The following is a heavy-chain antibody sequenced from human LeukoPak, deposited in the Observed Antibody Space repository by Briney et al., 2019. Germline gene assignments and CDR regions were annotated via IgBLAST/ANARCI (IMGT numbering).Heavy chain of an antibody. CDR2: IYSGGGT. CDR1: GLSVGNTY. J-gene: IGHJ4*02. D-gene: IGHD4-17*01. V-gene: IGHV3-53*01. CDR3: VGEGKY. Sequence: GGSLRLSCAASGLSVGNTYMTWVRRAPGKGLEWVSVIYSGGGTNYADSLKGRFSISRDNSKNTLYLQMNSLRAEDTAVYYCVGEGKYWGQGTLVTVSS.